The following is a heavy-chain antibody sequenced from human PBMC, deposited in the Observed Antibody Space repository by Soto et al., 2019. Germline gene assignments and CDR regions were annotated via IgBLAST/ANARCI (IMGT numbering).Heavy chain of an antibody. D-gene: IGHD3-10*01. V-gene: IGHV1-69*12. Sequence: QVQLVQSGAEVKKPGSSVKVSCKASGGTFSSYAISWVRQAPGQGLEWMGGIIPIFGTANYAQKLQGRVRITADESRSTAYVELSSLRSEDTAVYYCAGLGSGSDPTDYWGQGTLVTVSS. J-gene: IGHJ4*02. CDR1: GGTFSSYA. CDR2: IIPIFGTA. CDR3: AGLGSGSDPTDY.